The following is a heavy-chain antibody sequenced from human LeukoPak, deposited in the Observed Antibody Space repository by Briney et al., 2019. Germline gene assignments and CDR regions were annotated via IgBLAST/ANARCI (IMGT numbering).Heavy chain of an antibody. J-gene: IGHJ6*04. CDR1: GFTFSDAW. V-gene: IGHV3-11*04. D-gene: IGHD3-10*02. Sequence: PGGSLRLSCAASGFTFSDAWMNWVRQAPGKGLEWVSYISSSGSTIYYADSVKGRFTISRDSAKNSLYLQMNSLRAEDTAVYYCAELGITMIGGVWGKGTTVTISS. CDR2: ISSSGSTI. CDR3: AELGITMIGGV.